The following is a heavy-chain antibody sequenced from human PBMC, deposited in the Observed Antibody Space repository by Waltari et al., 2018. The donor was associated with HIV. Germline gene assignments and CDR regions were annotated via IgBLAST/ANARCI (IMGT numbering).Heavy chain of an antibody. CDR3: ARVPRGPYGMDV. J-gene: IGHJ6*02. CDR1: GFTVSSNF. V-gene: IGHV3-66*01. CDR2: IYSGVGT. Sequence: EVQLVESGGGVVQPGGSLRLSVAAYGFTVSSNFMSWVRQAPGKGLEWVSVIYSGVGTYYADSVKGRFTISRDNSKNTLYLQMNSLRAEDTAVYYCARVPRGPYGMDVWGQGTTVTVSS.